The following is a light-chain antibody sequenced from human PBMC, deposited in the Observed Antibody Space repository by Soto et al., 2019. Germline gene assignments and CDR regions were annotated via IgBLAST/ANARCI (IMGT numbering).Light chain of an antibody. Sequence: DIVMTQSPDSLAVSLGERATINCKSSQSVLYSSNNKNYLAWYQQKPGQPPNLLIYWASTRESGVPDRFSGSGSGTDFTLTISSLRAEDVAVYYCQQYFGIPLTFGGGTKVEIK. V-gene: IGKV4-1*01. J-gene: IGKJ4*01. CDR3: QQYFGIPLT. CDR1: QSVLYSSNNKNY. CDR2: WAS.